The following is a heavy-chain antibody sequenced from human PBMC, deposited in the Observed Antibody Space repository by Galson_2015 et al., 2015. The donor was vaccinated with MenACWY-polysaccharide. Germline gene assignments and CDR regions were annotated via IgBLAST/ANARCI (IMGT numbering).Heavy chain of an antibody. CDR1: GFNFNNHG. CDR3: ARALRGITVDD. CDR2: IWYDGSKE. D-gene: IGHD3-10*01. Sequence: SLRLSCAASGFNFNNHGMHWVRQAPGKGPEWVALIWYDGSKEYYAGSVKGRFTISKDNSKNTVYLQMNSLRAEDTAVYYCARALRGITVDDWGQGTLVAVSS. V-gene: IGHV3-33*08. J-gene: IGHJ4*02.